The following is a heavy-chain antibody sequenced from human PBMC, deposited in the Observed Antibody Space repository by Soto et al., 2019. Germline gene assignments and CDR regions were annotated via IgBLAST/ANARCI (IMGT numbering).Heavy chain of an antibody. CDR1: GFTFSSYA. D-gene: IGHD1-26*01. Sequence: QVQLVESGGGVVQPGRSLRLSCAASGFTFSSYAMHWVRQAPGKGLEWVAVISYDGSNKYYADSVKGRFTISRDNSKNTLDRQMNSLRAEDTAVDYCARDVGGSYSGQFDDWGQGTLVTVSS. J-gene: IGHJ4*02. CDR2: ISYDGSNK. V-gene: IGHV3-30-3*01. CDR3: ARDVGGSYSGQFDD.